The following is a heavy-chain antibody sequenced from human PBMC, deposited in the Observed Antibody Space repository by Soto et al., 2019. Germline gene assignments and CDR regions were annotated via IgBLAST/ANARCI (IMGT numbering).Heavy chain of an antibody. CDR1: GFTFSSYE. J-gene: IGHJ4*02. CDR2: ISSSGSTI. CDR3: ARVGGLRFAYYFDY. V-gene: IGHV3-48*03. D-gene: IGHD5-12*01. Sequence: PGGSLRLSCAASGFTFSSYEMNWVRQAPGKGLEWVSYISSSGSTIYYADSVKGRFTISRDNAKNSLYLQMNSLRAEDTAVYYCARVGGLRFAYYFDYWGQGTLVTVSS.